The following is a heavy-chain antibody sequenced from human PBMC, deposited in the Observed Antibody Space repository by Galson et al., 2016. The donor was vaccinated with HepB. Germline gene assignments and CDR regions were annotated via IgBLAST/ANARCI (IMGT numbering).Heavy chain of an antibody. CDR3: ARDQSGSYMRY. Sequence: ETLSLTCTVSGGSASSSYYWSWIRQPPGKGLEWIGFIYNSGTTNYNTSLKSRVTISADTSKNQFSLKLTSVTAADTAVYYCARDQSGSYMRYWGQGTLVTVSS. D-gene: IGHD3-10*01. CDR2: IYNSGTT. CDR1: GGSASSSYY. V-gene: IGHV4-61*01. J-gene: IGHJ1*01.